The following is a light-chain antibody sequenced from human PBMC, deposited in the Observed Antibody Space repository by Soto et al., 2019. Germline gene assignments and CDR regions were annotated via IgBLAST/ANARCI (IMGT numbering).Light chain of an antibody. CDR1: SSDVGSYDL. V-gene: IGLV2-14*02. Sequence: QSALTQPASVSGSPGQSITISCTGTSSDVGSYDLVSWYQHHPGKVPKLVIYAVSNRPSGVSSRFSGSKSGNTASLTMSGLQAEDEATYYCSSYTTSSTLLIFGGGTKVTVL. CDR2: AVS. J-gene: IGLJ2*01. CDR3: SSYTTSSTLLI.